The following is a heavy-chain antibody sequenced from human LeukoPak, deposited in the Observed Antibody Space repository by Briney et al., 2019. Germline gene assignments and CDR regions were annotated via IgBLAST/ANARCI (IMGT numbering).Heavy chain of an antibody. V-gene: IGHV3-23*01. CDR3: AKPAKTDYTDY. CDR1: GFTFSTYG. D-gene: IGHD1-14*01. Sequence: GGSLRLSCVATGFTFSTYGMHWVRQAPGKGLEWVSSIFPSGGEIHYADSVRGRFTISRDNSKSTLSLQMNSLRAEDTALYYCAKPAKTDYTDYWGQGTLVTVSS. CDR2: IFPSGGEI. J-gene: IGHJ4*02.